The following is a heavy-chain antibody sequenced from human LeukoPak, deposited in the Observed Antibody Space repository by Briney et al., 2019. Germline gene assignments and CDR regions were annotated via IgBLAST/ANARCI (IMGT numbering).Heavy chain of an antibody. D-gene: IGHD4-17*01. V-gene: IGHV4-39*07. J-gene: IGHJ4*02. CDR2: INHSGST. CDR3: ARGDFDYGDYLPFDY. CDR1: GGSISSSSYY. Sequence: SETLSLTCTVSGGSISSSSYYWSWIRQPPGKGLEWIGEINHSGSTNYNPSLKSRVTISVDTSKNQFSLKLSSVTAADTAVYYCARGDFDYGDYLPFDYWGQGTLVTVSS.